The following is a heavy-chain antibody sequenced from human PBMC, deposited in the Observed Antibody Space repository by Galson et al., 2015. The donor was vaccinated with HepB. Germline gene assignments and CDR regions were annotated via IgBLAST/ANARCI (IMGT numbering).Heavy chain of an antibody. D-gene: IGHD3-16*02. Sequence: SLRLSCAASGFTVSSNYMSWVRQAPGKGLEWVSVIYSGGSTYYADSVKGRFTIPRDNSKNTLYLQMNSLRAEDTAVYYCARERVDDYVWGSYRDEKYYYYGMDVWGQGTTVTVSS. V-gene: IGHV3-66*02. CDR1: GFTVSSNY. J-gene: IGHJ6*02. CDR3: ARERVDDYVWGSYRDEKYYYYGMDV. CDR2: IYSGGST.